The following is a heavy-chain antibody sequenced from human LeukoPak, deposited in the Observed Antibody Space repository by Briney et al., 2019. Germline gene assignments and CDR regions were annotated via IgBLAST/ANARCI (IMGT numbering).Heavy chain of an antibody. Sequence: GGSLRLSCAASGFTFSSYAMSWVRQAPGKGLEWVSAISGSGGSTYYADSVKGRFTISRDNSKNTLYLQMNSLRAEDTAVYYCAKEGRVTMIVVVQIRDFDYWGQGTLVTVSS. V-gene: IGHV3-23*01. CDR3: AKEGRVTMIVVVQIRDFDY. D-gene: IGHD3-22*01. J-gene: IGHJ4*02. CDR1: GFTFSSYA. CDR2: ISGSGGST.